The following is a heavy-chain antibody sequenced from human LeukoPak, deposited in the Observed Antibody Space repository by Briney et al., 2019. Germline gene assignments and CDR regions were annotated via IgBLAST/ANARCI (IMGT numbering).Heavy chain of an antibody. J-gene: IGHJ4*02. V-gene: IGHV4-59*01. Sequence: PSETLSLTCTVSGGSISSYYWSWIRQPPGKGLEWIGYIYYSGSTNYNPSLKSRVTISVDTSKNQFSLKLTSVTAADTAVYYCARDRGSDILTGLTFPDYWGQGTLVTVSS. D-gene: IGHD3-9*01. CDR1: GGSISSYY. CDR3: ARDRGSDILTGLTFPDY. CDR2: IYYSGST.